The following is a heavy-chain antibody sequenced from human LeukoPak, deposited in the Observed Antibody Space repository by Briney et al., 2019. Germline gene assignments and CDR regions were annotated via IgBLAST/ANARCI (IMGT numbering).Heavy chain of an antibody. D-gene: IGHD5-18*01. Sequence: GGFLRLSCVGSGFTFSSHGMHWVRQAPGKGLEWVAVIWYDGSNKYYADSVKGRFTISRDDSKNTLYLQMNSLRAEDTAVYYCARDPQHSMDVWGQGTTVTVSS. CDR2: IWYDGSNK. V-gene: IGHV3-33*01. J-gene: IGHJ6*02. CDR3: ARDPQHSMDV. CDR1: GFTFSSHG.